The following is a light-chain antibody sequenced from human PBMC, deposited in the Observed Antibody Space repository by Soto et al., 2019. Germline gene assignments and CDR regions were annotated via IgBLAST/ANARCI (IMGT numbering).Light chain of an antibody. CDR1: QGISSY. CDR3: QQFNSYPIT. V-gene: IGKV1-9*01. CDR2: AAS. Sequence: DIQVTQSPSFLSASVGDRVAITCQASQGISSYLAWYQERPGKAPRLLIQAASTLQSGVPSRFSGSRSGSEFTLSISSLQPEDLATYYCQQFNSYPITFGQGTRLEI. J-gene: IGKJ5*01.